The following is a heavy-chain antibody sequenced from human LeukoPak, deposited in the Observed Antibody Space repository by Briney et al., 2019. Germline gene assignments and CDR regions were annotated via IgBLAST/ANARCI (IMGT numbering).Heavy chain of an antibody. CDR2: ISSSGSTI. V-gene: IGHV3-11*04. J-gene: IGHJ6*04. CDR3: AELGITMIGGV. CDR1: GFTVSGNY. Sequence: GGSLRLSCAASGFTVSGNYMNWVRQAPGKGLEWVSYISSSGSTIYYADSVKGRFTISRDNAKNSLYLQMNSLRAEDTAVYYCAELGITMIGGVWGKGTTVTISS. D-gene: IGHD3-10*02.